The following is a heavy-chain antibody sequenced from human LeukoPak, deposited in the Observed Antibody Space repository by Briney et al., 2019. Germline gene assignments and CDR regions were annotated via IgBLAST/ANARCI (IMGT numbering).Heavy chain of an antibody. D-gene: IGHD3-3*01. V-gene: IGHV4-59*08. Sequence: PSETLSLTCTVSGGSISSYYWSWIRQPPGKGLEWIGYIYYSGSTNYNPSLKSRVTISVDTSKNQFSLKLSSVAAADTAVYYCARHGAYDFWSGYSVFFDYWGQGTLVTVSS. CDR2: IYYSGST. CDR3: ARHGAYDFWSGYSVFFDY. CDR1: GGSISSYY. J-gene: IGHJ4*02.